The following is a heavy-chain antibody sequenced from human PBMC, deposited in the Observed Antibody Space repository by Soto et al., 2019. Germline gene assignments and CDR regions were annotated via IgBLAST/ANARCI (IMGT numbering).Heavy chain of an antibody. CDR2: IYPGDSEI. CDR1: GYKFSTYW. Sequence: VESLKISCQGFGYKFSTYWIAWVRQTPGKGLEWMGNIYPGDSEIRYSPSFEGQVTLSADQSINTAYLQWSSLKASDTAMYYCATFGVTTGLGMDVWGQGTTVTVSS. D-gene: IGHD3-3*01. V-gene: IGHV5-51*01. J-gene: IGHJ6*02. CDR3: ATFGVTTGLGMDV.